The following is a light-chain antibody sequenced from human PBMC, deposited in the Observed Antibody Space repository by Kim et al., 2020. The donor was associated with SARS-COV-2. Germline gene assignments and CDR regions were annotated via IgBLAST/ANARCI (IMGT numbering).Light chain of an antibody. J-gene: IGLJ3*02. V-gene: IGLV4-69*01. CDR1: SAHSSYA. CDR2: LNSDGSH. CDR3: QTWGTGIRV. Sequence: QPVLTQSPSASASLGASVKLTCTLSSAHSSYAIAWHQQQPEKGPRYLMKLNSDGSHSKGDGIPDRFSGSSSGAERYLTISSLQSEDEADYYCQTWGTGIRVFGGGTQLTVL.